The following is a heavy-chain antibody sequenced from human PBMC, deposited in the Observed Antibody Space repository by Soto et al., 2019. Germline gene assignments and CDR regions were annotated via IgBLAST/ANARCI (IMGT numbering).Heavy chain of an antibody. V-gene: IGHV1-18*01. Sequence: ASVKVSCKASGYTFTRYGISWVRQAPGQGLEWMGWISAYNGNTNYAQKLQGRVTMTTDTSTSTAYMELRSLRSDDTAVYYCARDGASTLIVVVKPSYGMDFWGQATSVTVS. CDR3: ARDGASTLIVVVKPSYGMDF. CDR2: ISAYNGNT. D-gene: IGHD3-22*01. CDR1: GYTFTRYG. J-gene: IGHJ6*02.